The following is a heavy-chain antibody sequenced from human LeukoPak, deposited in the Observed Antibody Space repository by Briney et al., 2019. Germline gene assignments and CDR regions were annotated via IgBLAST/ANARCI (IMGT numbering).Heavy chain of an antibody. J-gene: IGHJ4*02. CDR2: IRYDGSNK. D-gene: IGHD5-18*01. CDR1: GFTFSSYG. CDR3: AKETVDTAMGLDY. V-gene: IGHV3-30*02. Sequence: GGSLRLSCAASGFTFSSYGMHWVRQAPGKGLEWVAFIRYDGSNKYYADSVKGRFTISRDNSKNTLYLQMNSLRAEDTAVYYCAKETVDTAMGLDYWGQGTLVTVSS.